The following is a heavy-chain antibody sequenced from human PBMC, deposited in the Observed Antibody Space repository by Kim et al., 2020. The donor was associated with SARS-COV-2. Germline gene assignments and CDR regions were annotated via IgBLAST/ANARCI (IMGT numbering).Heavy chain of an antibody. CDR1: GYTFTSYA. V-gene: IGHV7-4-1*02. D-gene: IGHD3-22*01. Sequence: ASVKVSCKASGYTFTSYAMNWVRQAPGQGLEWMGWINTNTGNPTYAQGFTGRFVFSLDTSVSTAYLQISSLKAEDTAVYYCARGIPHSMIVVVNTAGYFDYWGQGTLVTVSS. CDR2: INTNTGNP. CDR3: ARGIPHSMIVVVNTAGYFDY. J-gene: IGHJ4*02.